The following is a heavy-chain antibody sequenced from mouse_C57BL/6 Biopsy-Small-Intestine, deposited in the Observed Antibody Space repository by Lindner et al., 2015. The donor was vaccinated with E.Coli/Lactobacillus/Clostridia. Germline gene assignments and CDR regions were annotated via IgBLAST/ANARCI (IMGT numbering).Heavy chain of an antibody. CDR1: GYAFSSSW. CDR3: ASGSGY. Sequence: VQLQESGPELVKPGASVKISCKASGYAFSSSWMNWVKQRPGKGLEWIGRIYPGDGDTNYNGKFKGKATLTADKSSSTAHMQLSSLTSEDSAVYFCASGSGYWGQGTLVTVSA. V-gene: IGHV1-82*01. CDR2: IYPGDGDT. D-gene: IGHD3-2*02. J-gene: IGHJ3*01.